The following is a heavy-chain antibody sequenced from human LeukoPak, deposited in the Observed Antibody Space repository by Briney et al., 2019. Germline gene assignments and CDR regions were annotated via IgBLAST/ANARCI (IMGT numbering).Heavy chain of an antibody. V-gene: IGHV4-59*12. CDR2: IYYSGST. Sequence: PSETLSLTCTVSGGSISSYYWSWIRQPPGKGLEWIGYIYYSGSTNYNPSLKSRVTISVDTSKNQFSLKLSSVTAADTAVYYCARGNTYNWNYVGAFDIWGQGTMVTVSS. D-gene: IGHD1-7*01. CDR3: ARGNTYNWNYVGAFDI. CDR1: GGSISSYY. J-gene: IGHJ3*02.